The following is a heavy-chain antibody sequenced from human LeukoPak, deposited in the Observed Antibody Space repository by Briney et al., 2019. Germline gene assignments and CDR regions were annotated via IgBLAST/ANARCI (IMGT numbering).Heavy chain of an antibody. V-gene: IGHV4-39*01. D-gene: IGHD2-21*02. CDR3: ARRPPLCGDDCYHFDY. Sequence: KASETLSLTCTVSGGSIISSDYHWGWVRQPPGKGLEWIGTISYSGNTDYNPSLRSRVTISVDTSNNQFSLRLGSVTAADTAVYHCARRPPLCGDDCYHFDYWGQGTLVTVSS. J-gene: IGHJ4*02. CDR1: GGSIISSDYH. CDR2: ISYSGNT.